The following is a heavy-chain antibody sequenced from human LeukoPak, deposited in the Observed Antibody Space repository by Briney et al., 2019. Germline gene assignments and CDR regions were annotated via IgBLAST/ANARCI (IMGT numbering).Heavy chain of an antibody. J-gene: IGHJ4*02. CDR1: GFTFRTYA. V-gene: IGHV3-23*01. CDR3: AKDPMVRGATYDY. CDR2: IGPSGRST. Sequence: GGSLRLSCAASGFTFRTYAMTWVRQAPGKGLEWVSAIGPSGRSTYYADSVRGRFTISGDNSKNTLYLQMNSLRAEDTAIYYCAKDPMVRGATYDYWGQGTLVTVSS. D-gene: IGHD3-10*01.